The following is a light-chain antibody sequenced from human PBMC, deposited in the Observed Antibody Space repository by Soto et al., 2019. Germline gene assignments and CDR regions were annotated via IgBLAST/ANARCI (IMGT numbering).Light chain of an antibody. V-gene: IGKV4-1*01. CDR3: QQYYTTPQP. CDR2: WAS. J-gene: IGKJ2*01. CDR1: QSLLYGGNDRNY. Sequence: DIVMTQSPDSLAVSLGERATIDCKSSQSLLYGGNDRNYLAWYQHKPGQSPKLIMYWASTREAGVPDRFSGSGSGTHFTLTIISLQAGDGAVYYCQQYYTTPQPFGEGTKLEIK.